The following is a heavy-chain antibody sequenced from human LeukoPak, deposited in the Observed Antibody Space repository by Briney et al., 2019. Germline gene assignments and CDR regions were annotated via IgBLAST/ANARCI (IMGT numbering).Heavy chain of an antibody. V-gene: IGHV3-74*01. J-gene: IGHJ4*02. Sequence: PGGSLRLSCAASGFTFSSYWMQWVRQAPGKGLVWVSRTNSDGSSASYADSVKGRFTISRDNAKNTLYLQMNSLRAEDTAVYYCARHLTYGGWNSWGQGTLVTVSS. D-gene: IGHD4-23*01. CDR1: GFTFSSYW. CDR3: ARHLTYGGWNS. CDR2: TNSDGSSA.